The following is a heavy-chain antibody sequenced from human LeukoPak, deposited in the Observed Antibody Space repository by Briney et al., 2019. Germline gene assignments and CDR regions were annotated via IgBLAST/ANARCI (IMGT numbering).Heavy chain of an antibody. V-gene: IGHV4-34*01. CDR1: GFTFDDYA. Sequence: GSLRLSCAASGFTFDDYAMSWVRHAPGKGLEWIGEINHSGSTNYNPSLKSRVTISVDTSKNQFSLKLSSVTAADTAVYYCARAGPIFRTTIFGVAAGAPFDPWGQGTLVTVSS. CDR2: INHSGST. CDR3: ARAGPIFRTTIFGVAAGAPFDP. J-gene: IGHJ5*02. D-gene: IGHD3-3*01.